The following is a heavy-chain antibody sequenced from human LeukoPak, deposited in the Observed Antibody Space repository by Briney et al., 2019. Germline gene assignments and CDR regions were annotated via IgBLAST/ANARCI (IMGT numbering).Heavy chain of an antibody. CDR3: ARNRGYSGYGMDV. CDR1: GFSLSSSGMC. CDR2: IDWDDDK. V-gene: IGHV2-70*11. J-gene: IGHJ6*02. D-gene: IGHD5-12*01. Sequence: SGPALVKPTQTLTLTCTFSGFSLSSSGMCVSWIRQPPGKALVWLARIDWDDDKHYTTSLKTRLTISKDTSKNQVVLTMTSMDPVDTATYYCARNRGYSGYGMDVWGQGTTVTVSS.